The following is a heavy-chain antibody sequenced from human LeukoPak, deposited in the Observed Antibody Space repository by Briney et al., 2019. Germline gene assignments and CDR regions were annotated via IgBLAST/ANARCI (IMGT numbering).Heavy chain of an antibody. V-gene: IGHV3-53*01. Sequence: PGGSLRLSCTVSGFTVSSNSMSWVRQAPGKGLEWVSFIYSDNTHYSDSVKGRFTISRDNSKNTLYLQMNSLRVEDTAVYYCARDLYRIVVVPHYFDYWGQGTLVTVSS. D-gene: IGHD3-22*01. CDR1: GFTVSSNS. J-gene: IGHJ4*02. CDR2: IYSDNT. CDR3: ARDLYRIVVVPHYFDY.